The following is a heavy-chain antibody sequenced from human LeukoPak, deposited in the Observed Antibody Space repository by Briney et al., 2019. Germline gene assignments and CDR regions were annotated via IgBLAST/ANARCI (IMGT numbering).Heavy chain of an antibody. D-gene: IGHD1-1*01. V-gene: IGHV4-59*01. CDR1: GGSISSYY. J-gene: IGHJ6*03. Sequence: KPSETLSLTCTVSGGSISSYYWSWIRQPPGKGLEWIGYIYYSGSTNYNPSLKSRVTLSVDTSKNQFSLKLSSVTAADTAVYYCATALGTTGIRPRYYYYYMDVWDKGTTVTVSS. CDR3: ATALGTTGIRPRYYYYYMDV. CDR2: IYYSGST.